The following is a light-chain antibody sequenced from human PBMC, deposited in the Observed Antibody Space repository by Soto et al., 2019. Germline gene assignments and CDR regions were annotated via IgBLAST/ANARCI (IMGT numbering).Light chain of an antibody. CDR2: EGS. CDR3: CSYAGSSTFV. V-gene: IGLV2-23*03. Sequence: QSSLTQPASVCWSPGQAITIACTGTSSDVGSYNLVSWYQQHPGKAPKLMIYEGSKRPSGVSNRFSGSKSGNTASLTISGPQAEGEADYYCCSYAGSSTFVFGTGTRSLS. J-gene: IGLJ1*01. CDR1: SSDVGSYNL.